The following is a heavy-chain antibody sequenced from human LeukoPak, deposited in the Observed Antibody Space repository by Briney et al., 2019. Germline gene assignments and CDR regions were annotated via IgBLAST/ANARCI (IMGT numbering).Heavy chain of an antibody. CDR2: ISSSGSTI. V-gene: IGHV3-48*03. Sequence: PGGSLRLSCAASGFTFSSYEMNWVRQAPGKGLEWVSYISSSGSTIYYADYVKGRFTISRDNAKNSLYLQMNSLRAEDTAVYYCARTAPPYYYGSGSLNWFDPWGQGALVTVSS. J-gene: IGHJ5*02. CDR3: ARTAPPYYYGSGSLNWFDP. D-gene: IGHD3-10*01. CDR1: GFTFSSYE.